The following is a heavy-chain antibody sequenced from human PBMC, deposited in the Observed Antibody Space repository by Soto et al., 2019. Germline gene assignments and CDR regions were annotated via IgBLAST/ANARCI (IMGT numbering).Heavy chain of an antibody. CDR2: INHRGST. D-gene: IGHD5-12*01. CDR3: ARTDIVTTNWFDP. CDR1: GESFIGYY. Sequence: QVHLQQWGAGLLKPSETLSLTCAVYGESFIGYYWTWIRQPPGKGREWIGEINHRGSTNYNPSLKSRVTILIDTSKNQFSLKLTSVTAADTSVYYCARTDIVTTNWFDPWGQGTLVTVSS. V-gene: IGHV4-34*02. J-gene: IGHJ5*02.